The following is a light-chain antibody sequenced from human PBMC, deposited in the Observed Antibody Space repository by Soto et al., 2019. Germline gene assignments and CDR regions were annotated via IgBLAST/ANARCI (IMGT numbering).Light chain of an antibody. CDR2: AAS. V-gene: IGKV3-20*01. J-gene: IGKJ1*01. CDR3: QLYGSSART. Sequence: EIVFTQSPCTLSLSPGERSTLSCRASQTVSSNSLAWYHQKPGQAPRLLIYAASSRATGIPDRFSGSGSGTDFTLTISRLEPEDFAVYYCQLYGSSARTFGQGTKVDIK. CDR1: QTVSSNS.